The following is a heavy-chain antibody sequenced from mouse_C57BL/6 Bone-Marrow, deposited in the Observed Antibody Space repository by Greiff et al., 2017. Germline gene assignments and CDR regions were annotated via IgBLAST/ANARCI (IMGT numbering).Heavy chain of an antibody. V-gene: IGHV1-52*01. J-gene: IGHJ1*03. Sequence: QVQLQQPGAELVRPGSSVKLSCKASGYTFTSYWLHWVQQRPIQGLEWIGNIDPSDSETHYNQKFKDKATLTVDKSSSTAYMQLSSLTSEDSAVYYCARRYDYDVDWYFDVWGTGTTVTVSS. CDR1: GYTFTSYW. CDR2: IDPSDSET. CDR3: ARRYDYDVDWYFDV. D-gene: IGHD2-4*01.